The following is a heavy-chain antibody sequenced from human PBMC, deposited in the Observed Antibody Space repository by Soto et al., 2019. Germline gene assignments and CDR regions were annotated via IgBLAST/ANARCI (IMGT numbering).Heavy chain of an antibody. CDR3: TTLYYDFWSGYYHDAFDI. CDR1: GFTFSNAW. V-gene: IGHV3-15*01. J-gene: IGHJ3*02. D-gene: IGHD3-3*01. CDR2: IKSKTDGGTT. Sequence: EVPLVESGGGLVKPGGSLRLSCAASGFTFSNAWMSWVRQAPGKGLEWVGRIKSKTDGGTTDYAAPVKGRFTISRDDSKNTLYLQMNSLKTEDTAVYYCTTLYYDFWSGYYHDAFDIWGQGTMVTVSS.